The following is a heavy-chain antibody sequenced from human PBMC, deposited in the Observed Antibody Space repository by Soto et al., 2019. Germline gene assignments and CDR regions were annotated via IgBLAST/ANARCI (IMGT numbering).Heavy chain of an antibody. V-gene: IGHV3-23*01. D-gene: IGHD6-13*01. Sequence: EVQLLESGGGLVRPGGSLRLSCVASTFTFTDYAMSWVRQAPGEGREWVSGISGSGGTTYYAESVKGRFSISRDNSKNTLYLHLNNLRVEDTAIYYCATISDRGIAAALDSWGQGTLVTVSS. J-gene: IGHJ4*02. CDR1: TFTFTDYA. CDR3: ATISDRGIAAALDS. CDR2: ISGSGGTT.